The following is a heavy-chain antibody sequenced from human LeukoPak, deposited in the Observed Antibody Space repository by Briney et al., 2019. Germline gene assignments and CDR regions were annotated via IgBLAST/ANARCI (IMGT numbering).Heavy chain of an antibody. D-gene: IGHD4-11*01. CDR3: ARTEASNSYYYYYYMDV. CDR1: GGSISSYY. J-gene: IGHJ6*03. V-gene: IGHV4-59*01. Sequence: SSETLSLTCTVSGGSISSYYWSWLRQPPGKGLEWIGYIYYSGSTNYNPSLKSRVTISVDTSKNQFSLKLSSVTAADTAAYYCARTEASNSYYYYYYMDVWGKGTTVTVSS. CDR2: IYYSGST.